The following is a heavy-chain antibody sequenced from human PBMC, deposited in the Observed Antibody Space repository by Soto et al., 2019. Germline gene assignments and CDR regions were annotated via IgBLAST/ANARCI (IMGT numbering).Heavy chain of an antibody. V-gene: IGHV1-46*03. J-gene: IGHJ6*03. Sequence: ASVKVSCKASGYTFTSYYMHWVRQAPGQGLEWMGIINPSGGSTSYAQKFQGRVTMTRDTSTSTVYMELSSLRSEDTAVYYCAGRGIAAAGIEIYYYTDVWGKGTTVTVSS. CDR3: AGRGIAAAGIEIYYYTDV. CDR1: GYTFTSYY. CDR2: INPSGGST. D-gene: IGHD6-13*01.